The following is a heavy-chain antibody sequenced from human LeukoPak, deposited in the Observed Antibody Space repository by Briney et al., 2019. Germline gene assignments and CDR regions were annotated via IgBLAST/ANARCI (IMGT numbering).Heavy chain of an antibody. Sequence: SETLSLTCTVSGDSITSSSYYWGWLRQPPGKELEGIGYIYYSGSTNYNPSLKSRVTISVDTSKNQFSLKLSSVTAADTAVYYCAREKIDYYDSKAPRLNYMDVWGKGTTVTVSS. D-gene: IGHD3-22*01. V-gene: IGHV4-61*01. CDR3: AREKIDYYDSKAPRLNYMDV. J-gene: IGHJ6*03. CDR1: GDSITSSSYY. CDR2: IYYSGST.